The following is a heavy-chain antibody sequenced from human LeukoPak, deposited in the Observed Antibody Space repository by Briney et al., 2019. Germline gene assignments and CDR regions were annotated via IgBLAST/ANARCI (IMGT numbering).Heavy chain of an antibody. V-gene: IGHV4-34*01. D-gene: IGHD3-10*01. CDR1: GGSFSGYY. J-gene: IGHJ4*02. Sequence: SETLSLTCAVYGGSFSGYYWSWIRQPPGKGLEWIGSIYHSGSTYYNPSLKSRVTISVDTSKNQFSLKLSSVTAADTAVYYCAREGSGRSYWGQGTLVTVSS. CDR2: IYHSGST. CDR3: AREGSGRSY.